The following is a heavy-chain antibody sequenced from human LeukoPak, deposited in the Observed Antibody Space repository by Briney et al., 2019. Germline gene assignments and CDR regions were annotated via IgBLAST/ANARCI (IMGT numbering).Heavy chain of an antibody. D-gene: IGHD6-19*01. CDR1: GGSFSGYY. J-gene: IGHJ6*02. Sequence: SETLSLTCAVYGGSFSGYYWSWIRQPPGKGLEWIGEINHSGSTNYNPSLKSRVTKSVDTSKNQFSLKLSSVTAADTAVYYCARGPGRAMYSSGWYRYGMDVWGQGTTVTVSS. CDR2: INHSGST. V-gene: IGHV4-34*01. CDR3: ARGPGRAMYSSGWYRYGMDV.